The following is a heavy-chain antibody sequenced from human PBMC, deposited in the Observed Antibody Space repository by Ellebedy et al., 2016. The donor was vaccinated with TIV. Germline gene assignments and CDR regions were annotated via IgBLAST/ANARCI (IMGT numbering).Heavy chain of an antibody. CDR2: IYCDDDK. V-gene: IGHV2-5*02. Sequence: SGPTLVKPTQTLTLTCTCSGFSLNTRGVGVGWIRQPPGKALEWLALIYCDDDKRYSPSLRNRLTITKDTTKNLVFLTMTHVDPADTATYYCAHHYSSSWYPVYWGQGTLVTVSS. CDR3: AHHYSSSWYPVY. J-gene: IGHJ4*02. CDR1: GFSLNTRGVG. D-gene: IGHD6-13*01.